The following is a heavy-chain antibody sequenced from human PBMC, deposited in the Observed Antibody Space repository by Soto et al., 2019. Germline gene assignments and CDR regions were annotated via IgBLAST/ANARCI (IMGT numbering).Heavy chain of an antibody. CDR3: ATGPYGSGRTLGFDP. Sequence: ASVNVSCKVSGYTLTELSMHWVRQAPGKGLEWMGGFDPEDGETIYAQKFQGRVTMTEDTSTDTAYMELSSLRSEDTAVYYCATGPYGSGRTLGFDPWGQGTLVTVSS. CDR2: FDPEDGET. V-gene: IGHV1-24*01. D-gene: IGHD3-10*01. J-gene: IGHJ5*02. CDR1: GYTLTELS.